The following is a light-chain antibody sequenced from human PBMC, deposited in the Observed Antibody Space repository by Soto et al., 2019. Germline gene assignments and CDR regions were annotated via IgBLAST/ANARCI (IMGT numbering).Light chain of an antibody. V-gene: IGKV1-39*01. CDR2: ATS. J-gene: IGKJ1*01. CDR3: QQGYTTRWT. Sequence: DIQMTQSPTSLSASVGDRVTITCRASQNIRSYLTWYQQIPGKAPNLLIYATSILQTGVPSRFSGSGTGTDFTLTINGLQPEDFATYYCQQGYTTRWTFGQGTKVEIK. CDR1: QNIRSY.